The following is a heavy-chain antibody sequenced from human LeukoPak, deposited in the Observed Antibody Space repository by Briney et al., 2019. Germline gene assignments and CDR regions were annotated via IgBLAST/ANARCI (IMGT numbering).Heavy chain of an antibody. CDR1: GGSFSGYY. J-gene: IGHJ4*02. D-gene: IGHD6-13*01. Sequence: SETLSLTCAVYGGSFSGYYWSWIRQPPGKGLEWIGKINHSGSTNYNPSLKSRVTISVDTSKNQFSLKLSSVTAADTAVYYCARVPAGYSWYYFDYWGQGTLVTVSS. CDR3: ARVPAGYSWYYFDY. V-gene: IGHV4-34*01. CDR2: INHSGST.